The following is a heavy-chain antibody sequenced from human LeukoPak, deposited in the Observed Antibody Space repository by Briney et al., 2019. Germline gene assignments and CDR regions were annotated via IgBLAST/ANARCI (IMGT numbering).Heavy chain of an antibody. Sequence: SETLSLTRTVSGGSISSYYWSWIRQPPGKGLEWIGYIYYSGSSNYNPSLKSRVTISVDPSKNQFSLKLSSVTAADTAVYYCARSNSGSYYSGYWGQGTLVTVSS. J-gene: IGHJ4*02. D-gene: IGHD1-26*01. V-gene: IGHV4-59*01. CDR1: GGSISSYY. CDR2: IYYSGSS. CDR3: ARSNSGSYYSGY.